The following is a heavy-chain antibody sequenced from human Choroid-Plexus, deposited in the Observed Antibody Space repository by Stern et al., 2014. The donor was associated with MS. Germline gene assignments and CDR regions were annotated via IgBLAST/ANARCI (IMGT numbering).Heavy chain of an antibody. Sequence: QLVHSGAEGKKPGASVKVSCKTSGYIFTGYYIHWVRQAPGQGLEWMEWINPNTGGTKYAQKFQGRVAMSRDTSISTAYVELSSLTSDDTAVYYCARDQRGITIFGVVTDYYYLGMDVWGQGTTVTVSS. V-gene: IGHV1-2*02. J-gene: IGHJ6*02. CDR3: ARDQRGITIFGVVTDYYYLGMDV. D-gene: IGHD3-3*01. CDR1: GYIFTGYY. CDR2: INPNTGGT.